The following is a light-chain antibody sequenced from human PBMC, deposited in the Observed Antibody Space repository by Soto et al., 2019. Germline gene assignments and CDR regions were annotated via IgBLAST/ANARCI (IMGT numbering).Light chain of an antibody. CDR1: QGISST. Sequence: ESVRTQSPVTLSVSPGERSTLSCRASQGISSTVAWYQQKPGQTPRLLIYGASTRATGVPARFSGSGSGTEFTLTVTSLQSEDSAAYHCQHYNHWPPTCDGGTKVDIK. CDR3: QHYNHWPPT. V-gene: IGKV3-15*01. J-gene: IGKJ4*02. CDR2: GAS.